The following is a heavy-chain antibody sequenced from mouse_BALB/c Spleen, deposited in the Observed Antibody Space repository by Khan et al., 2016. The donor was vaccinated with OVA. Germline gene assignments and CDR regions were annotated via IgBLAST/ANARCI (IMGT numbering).Heavy chain of an antibody. CDR1: GFSLTSYG. V-gene: IGHV2-6*02. J-gene: IGHJ4*01. CDR3: ARGFDGYSALYAMDY. CDR2: IWSDGST. D-gene: IGHD2-3*01. Sequence: VELVESGPGLVAPSQSLSITCTVSGFSLTSYGVHWVRQPPGKGLEWLVVIWSDGSTNYNSVLKSRLSISKDNFKSQVFLKMNSLQTDDTAIYYCARGFDGYSALYAMDYWGQGTSVTVSS.